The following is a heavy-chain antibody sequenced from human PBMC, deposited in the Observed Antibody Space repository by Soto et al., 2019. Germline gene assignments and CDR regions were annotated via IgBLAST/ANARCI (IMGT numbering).Heavy chain of an antibody. CDR3: ARRTWWYYDSSGSKAVEAFDI. V-gene: IGHV2-5*02. Sequence: QITLKESGPTLVKPTQTLTLTCTFSGFSLSTSGVGVGWIRQPPGKALEWLALIYWDDDKRYSPSLKSSLTLTTDPSKNQVVLTMTNMDPVDTATDYCARRTWWYYDSSGSKAVEAFDIWGQGTMVTVSS. CDR1: GFSLSTSGVG. CDR2: IYWDDDK. J-gene: IGHJ3*02. D-gene: IGHD3-22*01.